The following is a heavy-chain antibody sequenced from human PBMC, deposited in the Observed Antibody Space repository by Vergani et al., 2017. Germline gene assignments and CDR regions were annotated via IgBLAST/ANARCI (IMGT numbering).Heavy chain of an antibody. J-gene: IGHJ6*03. CDR3: AKVGTRTETDYYYYYMDV. D-gene: IGHD1-7*01. Sequence: QVQLVESGGGVVQPGRSLRLSCAASGFTFSSYGMHWVRQAPGKGLEWVAVISYDGSNKYYADSVKGRFTISRDNSKNTLYLQMNSLRAEDTAVYYCAKVGTRTETDYYYYYMDVWGKGP. V-gene: IGHV3-30*18. CDR1: GFTFSSYG. CDR2: ISYDGSNK.